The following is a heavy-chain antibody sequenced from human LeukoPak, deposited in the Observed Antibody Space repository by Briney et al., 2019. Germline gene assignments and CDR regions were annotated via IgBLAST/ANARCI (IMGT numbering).Heavy chain of an antibody. CDR1: GFTFSSYS. CDR2: ISSSSSYI. CDR3: ARDFTKGSGSYYNAPYFDY. Sequence: GGSLRLSCAASGFTFSSYSMNWVRQAPGKGLEWVSSISSSSSYIYYADSVKGRFTISRDNAKNSLYLQMNSLRAEDTAVYYCARDFTKGSGSYYNAPYFDYWGQGTLVTVSS. V-gene: IGHV3-21*01. D-gene: IGHD3-10*01. J-gene: IGHJ4*02.